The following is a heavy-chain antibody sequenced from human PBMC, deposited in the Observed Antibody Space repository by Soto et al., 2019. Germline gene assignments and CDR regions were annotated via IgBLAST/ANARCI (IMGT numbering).Heavy chain of an antibody. V-gene: IGHV1-69*13. CDR3: ARGAGYYLTNAFDI. CDR1: GGTFSRYT. Sequence: ASVKVSCKAPGGTFSRYTINWVRQAPGQGLEWMGGIIPIFGTANYAQKFQGRVTITADESTSTAYMELSSLRSEDTAVYYCARGAGYYLTNAFDIWGQGTMVTVSS. J-gene: IGHJ3*02. CDR2: IIPIFGTA. D-gene: IGHD3-22*01.